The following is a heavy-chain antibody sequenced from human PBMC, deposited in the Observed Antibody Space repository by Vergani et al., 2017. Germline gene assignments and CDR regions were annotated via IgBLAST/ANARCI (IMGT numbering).Heavy chain of an antibody. CDR3: ARHPTYYYDNSGTDWFDP. CDR1: GGSISSSDYY. V-gene: IGHV4-39*01. D-gene: IGHD3-22*01. CDR2: IYYGERT. J-gene: IGHJ5*02. Sequence: HLQLQESGPGLVKTSETLSLTCTVSGGSISSSDYYWGWIRQTPGKGLEWIGSIYYGERTYYNPSLKSRVTVAIDTSNNQFSLKLASVTAAETALYHCARHPTYYYDNSGTDWFDPWGQGTLVTVSS.